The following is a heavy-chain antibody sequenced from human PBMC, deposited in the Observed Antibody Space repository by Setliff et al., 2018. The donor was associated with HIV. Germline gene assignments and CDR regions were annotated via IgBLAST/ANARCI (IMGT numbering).Heavy chain of an antibody. CDR1: GSSISNGYY. V-gene: IGHV4-38-2*01. CDR3: ARRNSGWYDAFDI. J-gene: IGHJ3*02. CDR2: IYHSGST. Sequence: SETLSLTCAVSGSSISNGYYWGWIRQPPGKGLEWIGSIYHSGSTYYNLSLKSRVTVSVDTSKNQFSLKLSSVTAADTAVYHCARRNSGWYDAFDIWGQGTMVTVSS. D-gene: IGHD6-19*01.